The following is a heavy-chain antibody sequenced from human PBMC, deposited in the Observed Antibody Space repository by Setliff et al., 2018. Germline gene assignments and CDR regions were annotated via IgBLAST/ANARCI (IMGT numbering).Heavy chain of an antibody. CDR3: ARDDTYDFWGGHGHLDS. J-gene: IGHJ4*02. CDR2: IYHTEST. V-gene: IGHV4-4*02. D-gene: IGHD3-3*01. CDR1: SGSISYNNW. Sequence: SETLSLTCAVSSGSISYNNWWTWVRQPPGKGLEWIGEIYHTESTNYNPSLKSRVTISLDKSKNQFPLELSSVTAADTAVYYCARDDTYDFWGGHGHLDSWGQGMLVTVSS.